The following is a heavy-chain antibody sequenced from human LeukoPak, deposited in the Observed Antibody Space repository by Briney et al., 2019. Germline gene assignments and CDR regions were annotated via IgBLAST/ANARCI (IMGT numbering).Heavy chain of an antibody. Sequence: SQTLSLTCTVSGGSISSGSYYWSWIRQPAGKGLEWIGRIYTSGSTNYNPSLKSRVTISVDTSKNQFSLKLSSVTAADTAVYYCAREWEPLLYLKGAFDIWGQGTMVTVSS. CDR3: AREWEPLLYLKGAFDI. V-gene: IGHV4-61*02. J-gene: IGHJ3*02. CDR1: GGSISSGSYY. D-gene: IGHD2-15*01. CDR2: IYTSGST.